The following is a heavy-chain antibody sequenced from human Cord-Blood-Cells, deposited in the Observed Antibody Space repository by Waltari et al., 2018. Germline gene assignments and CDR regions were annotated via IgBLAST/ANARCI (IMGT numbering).Heavy chain of an antibody. Sequence: QITLKESGPTLVKPTQTLTLTCTFSGFSLSTSGVGVGWIRQPPGKALEWLALIYWNDDKRYSPSLKSRLTITKDTSKNQVVLTMTNMDPVDTATYYCAHSSGRLPAAIGGAFDIWGQGTMVTVSS. V-gene: IGHV2-5*01. CDR1: GFSLSTSGVG. D-gene: IGHD2-2*02. CDR3: AHSSGRLPAAIGGAFDI. J-gene: IGHJ3*02. CDR2: IYWNDDK.